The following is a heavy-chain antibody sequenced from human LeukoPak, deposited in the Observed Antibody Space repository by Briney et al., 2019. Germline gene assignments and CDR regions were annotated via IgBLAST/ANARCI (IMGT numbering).Heavy chain of an antibody. D-gene: IGHD4-17*01. V-gene: IGHV1-18*01. CDR2: ISAYNGNT. Sequence: GESLKISCKASGYTFTSYGISWVRQAPGQGLEWMGWISAYNGNTNYAQKLQGRVTMTTDTSTSTAYMELRSLRSDDTAVYYCARDLYGDYGDYWGQGTLVTVSS. CDR3: ARDLYGDYGDY. CDR1: GYTFTSYG. J-gene: IGHJ4*02.